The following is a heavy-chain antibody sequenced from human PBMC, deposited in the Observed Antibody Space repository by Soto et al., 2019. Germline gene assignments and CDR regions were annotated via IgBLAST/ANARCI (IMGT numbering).Heavy chain of an antibody. CDR2: IIPIFGTA. CDR1: GGTFSSYA. V-gene: IGHV1-69*13. CDR3: ATGIAAAGPDLYYYYGMDV. D-gene: IGHD6-13*01. J-gene: IGHJ6*02. Sequence: SVKVSCKASGGTFSSYAISWVRQAPGQGLEWMGGIIPIFGTANYAQKFQGRVTITADESTSTAYMELSSLRSEDTAVYYCATGIAAAGPDLYYYYGMDVWGQGTTVTVSS.